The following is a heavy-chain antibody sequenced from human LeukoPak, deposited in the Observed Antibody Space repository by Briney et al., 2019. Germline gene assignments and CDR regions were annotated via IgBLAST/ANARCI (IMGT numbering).Heavy chain of an antibody. CDR2: IIPILGIA. J-gene: IGHJ4*02. CDR1: GYTFTSYG. V-gene: IGHV1-69*04. Sequence: GASVKVSCKASGYTFTSYGISWVRQAPGQGLEWMGRIIPILGIANYAQKFQGRVTITADKSTSTAYMELSSLRSEDTAVYYCARDSEGYSGYEDRGDYWGQGTLVTVSS. CDR3: ARDSEGYSGYEDRGDY. D-gene: IGHD5-12*01.